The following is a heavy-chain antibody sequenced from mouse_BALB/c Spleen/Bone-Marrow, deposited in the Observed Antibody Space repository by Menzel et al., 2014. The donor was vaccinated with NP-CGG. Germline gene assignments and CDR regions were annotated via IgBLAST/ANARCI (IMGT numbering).Heavy chain of an antibody. D-gene: IGHD2-3*01. CDR2: ISDGGGYT. J-gene: IGHJ3*01. Sequence: EVKLMVSGGGLVKPGGSLKLSCAASGFTFSDYYMYWVRQTPEKRLEWVATISDGGGYTSYLDSVKGRFSISRVHAKYNLYLQMGRLKSEDTAMNYCLDDYYRWFAYWGQGTRVTVSA. CDR3: LDDYYRWFAY. CDR1: GFTFSDYY. V-gene: IGHV5-4*02.